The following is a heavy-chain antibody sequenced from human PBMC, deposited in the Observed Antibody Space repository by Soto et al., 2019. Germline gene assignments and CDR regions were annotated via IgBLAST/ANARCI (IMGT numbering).Heavy chain of an antibody. D-gene: IGHD1-26*01. V-gene: IGHV3-30-3*01. Sequence: QVQLVESGGGVVQPGRSLRLSCAASGFTFSSYAMHWVRQAPGKGLEWVAVISYDGSNKYYADSVKGRFTISRDNSKNTLYLQMNSLRAEDTAVYYCARALSGSWVDYWGQGTLVTVSS. CDR1: GFTFSSYA. CDR2: ISYDGSNK. CDR3: ARALSGSWVDY. J-gene: IGHJ4*02.